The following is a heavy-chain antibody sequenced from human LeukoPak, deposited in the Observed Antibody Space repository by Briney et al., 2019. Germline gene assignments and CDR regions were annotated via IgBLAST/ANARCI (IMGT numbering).Heavy chain of an antibody. CDR2: ISGSGANT. D-gene: IGHD6-13*01. J-gene: IGHJ4*02. CDR3: AKYPASGGYFDY. Sequence: GGSLRLSCAASGFTFSTCSMSWVRLAPGKGLEWVSGISGSGANTYYADSVKGRFTISRDNSKNTLYLQMNSLRAEDTAVFYCAKYPASGGYFDYWGQGTLVTVSS. V-gene: IGHV3-23*01. CDR1: GFTFSTCS.